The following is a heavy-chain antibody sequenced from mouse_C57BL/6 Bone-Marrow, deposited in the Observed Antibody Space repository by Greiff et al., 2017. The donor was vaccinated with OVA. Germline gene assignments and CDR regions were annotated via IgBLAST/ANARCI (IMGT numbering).Heavy chain of an antibody. J-gene: IGHJ1*03. CDR1: GYTFTSYG. D-gene: IGHD2-13*01. V-gene: IGHV1-81*01. CDR2: IYPRSGNT. CDR3: ARWGLRPWYFDV. Sequence: QVQLQQSGAELARPGASVKLSCKASGYTFTSYGISWVKQRTGQGLEWIGEIYPRSGNTYYNEKFKGKATLTADKSSSTAYMELRSLTSEDSAVYFCARWGLRPWYFDVWGTGTTVTVSS.